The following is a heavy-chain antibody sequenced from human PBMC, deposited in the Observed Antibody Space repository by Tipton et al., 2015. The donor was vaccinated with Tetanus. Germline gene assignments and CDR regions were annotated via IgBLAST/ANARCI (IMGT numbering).Heavy chain of an antibody. D-gene: IGHD6-19*01. Sequence: SLRLSCAASGFTFSGSAMHWVRQASGKGLEWVGRIRSKANSYATAYAASVKGRFTISRDDSKNTAYLQMNSLKTEDTAVYYCTRQGANSSGWYDPWGQVTLVTVSS. CDR2: IRSKANSYAT. V-gene: IGHV3-73*01. J-gene: IGHJ5*02. CDR3: TRQGANSSGWYDP. CDR1: GFTFSGSA.